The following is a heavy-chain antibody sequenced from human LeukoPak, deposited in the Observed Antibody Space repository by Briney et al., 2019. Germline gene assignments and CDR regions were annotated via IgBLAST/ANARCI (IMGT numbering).Heavy chain of an antibody. V-gene: IGHV3-30*02. Sequence: GGSLRLSCAASGFTFSSYGMHWVRQAPGKGLEWVAFIRYDGSNKYYADSVKGRFTISRDNSKNTLYLQMNSLRAEDTAVYYCARDRNWNYYDSSGYSSGFDYWGQGTLVTVSS. D-gene: IGHD3-22*01. J-gene: IGHJ4*02. CDR3: ARDRNWNYYDSSGYSSGFDY. CDR1: GFTFSSYG. CDR2: IRYDGSNK.